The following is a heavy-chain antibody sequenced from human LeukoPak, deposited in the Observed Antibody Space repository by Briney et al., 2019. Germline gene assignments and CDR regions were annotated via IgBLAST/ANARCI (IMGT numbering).Heavy chain of an antibody. CDR3: ARGYTDNDYPFDS. CDR2: IRNSSSYI. J-gene: IGHJ4*02. V-gene: IGHV3-21*04. CDR1: GLNFNKYI. Sequence: GGSLTLSCLVYGLNFNKYIMNWVRQAAGRGLGWVSSIRNSSSYIYYAQSVKGRFTISRDNTKKSLYLRMDSLRVDDTAVYYCARGYTDNDYPFDSWGQGTLVTVSS. D-gene: IGHD5-12*01.